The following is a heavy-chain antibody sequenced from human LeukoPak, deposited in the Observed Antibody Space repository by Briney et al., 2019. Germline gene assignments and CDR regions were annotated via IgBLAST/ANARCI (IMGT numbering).Heavy chain of an antibody. CDR1: GFTFRNHG. Sequence: GRSLRLSCVASGFTFRNHGMHWVRQAPGKGLEWVAVIWYDGSNKCYADSVKGRFTISRDNSKNTVYLQMNSLRAEDTAVYYCARDLKSVILDFWGQGTVVTVSS. CDR2: IWYDGSNK. V-gene: IGHV3-33*01. CDR3: ARDLKSVILDF. D-gene: IGHD2-21*01. J-gene: IGHJ4*02.